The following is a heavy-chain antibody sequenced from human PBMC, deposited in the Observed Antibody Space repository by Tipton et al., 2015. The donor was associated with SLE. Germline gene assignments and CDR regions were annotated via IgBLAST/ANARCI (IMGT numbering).Heavy chain of an antibody. CDR1: GVSFSGYY. D-gene: IGHD3-10*01. CDR3: ARGQVLLWTHPFQN. CDR2: INHSGST. J-gene: IGHJ1*01. Sequence: TLSLTCTVYGVSFSGYYWSWICQPPGKGLEWIGEINHSGSTNYNPSLKSRVTISVDTSKNQFSLKLSSVTAADTAVYYCARGQVLLWTHPFQNWGQGTLVTVSS. V-gene: IGHV4-34*01.